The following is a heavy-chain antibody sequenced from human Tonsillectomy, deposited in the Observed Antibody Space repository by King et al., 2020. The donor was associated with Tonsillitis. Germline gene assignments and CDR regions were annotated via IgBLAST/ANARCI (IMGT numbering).Heavy chain of an antibody. CDR1: GFTFDDYA. CDR3: AKERGGWDRDYHDGMDV. Sequence: VQLVESGGGLVQPGRSLRLSCAASGFTFDDYAMHWVRQAPGKGLVWVSGISWNSGSIGYADSVKGRFTISRDNAKNYLYLQMNSLRAEDTALYYCAKERGGWDRDYHDGMDVWGQGTTVTVSS. CDR2: ISWNSGSI. D-gene: IGHD6-19*01. J-gene: IGHJ6*02. V-gene: IGHV3-9*01.